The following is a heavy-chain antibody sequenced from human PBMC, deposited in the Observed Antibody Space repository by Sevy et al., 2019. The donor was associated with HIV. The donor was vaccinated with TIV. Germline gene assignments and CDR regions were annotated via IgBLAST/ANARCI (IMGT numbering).Heavy chain of an antibody. V-gene: IGHV3-23*01. J-gene: IGHJ4*02. CDR3: AKEGGGYYFDSSGLFDY. D-gene: IGHD3-22*01. CDR1: GFTFSSYA. CDR2: ISGSGYLT. Sequence: GGSLRLSCAASGFTFSSYAMSWVRQAPGKGLEWVSAISGSGYLTYYTDSVKGQFTIHRDNSKNTLDLQMNGLRAEDTAVYYCAKEGGGYYFDSSGLFDYWGQGTLVTVSS.